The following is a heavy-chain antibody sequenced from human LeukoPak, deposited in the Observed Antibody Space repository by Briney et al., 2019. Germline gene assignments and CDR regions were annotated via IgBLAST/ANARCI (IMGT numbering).Heavy chain of an antibody. V-gene: IGHV3-64*01. J-gene: IGHJ4*02. D-gene: IGHD3-22*01. CDR3: ARGHHYYDSSAYYY. Sequence: GGSLRLSCAASGFTFSSYAMHWVRQAPGKGLEYVSAISSNGGSTSYANSVKGRFTISRDNSKNTLYLQMNSLRAEDTAVYYCARGHHYYDSSAYYYWGQGTLVTVSS. CDR1: GFTFSSYA. CDR2: ISSNGGST.